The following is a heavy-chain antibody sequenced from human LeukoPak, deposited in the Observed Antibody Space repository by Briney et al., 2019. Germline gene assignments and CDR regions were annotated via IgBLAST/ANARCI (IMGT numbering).Heavy chain of an antibody. V-gene: IGHV1-2*02. J-gene: IGHJ4*02. CDR3: ARDFGRAYGDKFDY. D-gene: IGHD4-17*01. Sequence: GASVKVSCKASGYTFTGYYMRWVRQAPGQGLEWMGWINLNSGVTDYAQKFQGRVTMTRDTSISTAYMEVSSLRSDDTAVYYCARDFGRAYGDKFDYWGQGTLVTVSS. CDR2: INLNSGVT. CDR1: GYTFTGYY.